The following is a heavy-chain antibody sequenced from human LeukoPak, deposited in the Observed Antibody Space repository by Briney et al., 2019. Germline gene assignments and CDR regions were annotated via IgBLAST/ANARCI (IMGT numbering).Heavy chain of an antibody. J-gene: IGHJ5*02. Sequence: GRSLGLSCTTSGFTFTNYGINWVRQAPGKGLEWVAAIWYDGSKTSYTDSVKGRLTISRDNSENTLYLQMNSLRVEDTAVYYCARDWGSSGWYNWFDPWGQGTLVTVSS. CDR1: GFTFTNYG. D-gene: IGHD6-19*01. CDR3: ARDWGSSGWYNWFDP. V-gene: IGHV3-33*01. CDR2: IWYDGSKT.